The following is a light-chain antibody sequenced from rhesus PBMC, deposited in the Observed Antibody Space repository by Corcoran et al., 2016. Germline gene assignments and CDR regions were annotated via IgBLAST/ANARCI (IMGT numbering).Light chain of an antibody. CDR2: GAS. J-gene: IGKJ4*01. CDR3: QQYNNWNT. V-gene: IGKV3-24*04. Sequence: ETVVTQSPATLSLSPGERATLSCRASQSVGSYLAWYQQKPGQAPRLLIYGASSRATGIPDRFSGSGSGTDFTLIISSLEPEEVGVYYCQQYNNWNTFGGGTKVEIK. CDR1: QSVGSY.